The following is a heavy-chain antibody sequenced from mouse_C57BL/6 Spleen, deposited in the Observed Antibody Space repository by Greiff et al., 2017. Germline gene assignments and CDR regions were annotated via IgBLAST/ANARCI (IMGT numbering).Heavy chain of an antibody. CDR1: GFSLTSYG. Sequence: VQLQQSGPGLVQPSQSLSITCTVSGFSLTSYGVHWVRQSPGKGLEWLGVIWSGGSTDYNAAFISRLSISKDNSKSQVFFKMNSLQADDTAIYYCARKQLASPPYYYAMDYWGQGTSVTVSS. CDR3: ARKQLASPPYYYAMDY. J-gene: IGHJ4*01. CDR2: IWSGGST. V-gene: IGHV2-2*01. D-gene: IGHD6-2*01.